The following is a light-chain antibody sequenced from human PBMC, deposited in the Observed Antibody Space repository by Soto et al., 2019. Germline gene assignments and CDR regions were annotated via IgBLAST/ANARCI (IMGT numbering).Light chain of an antibody. CDR3: QQYGGSPTT. J-gene: IGKJ1*01. Sequence: EIVLTQSPGTLSLSPGERATLSCTASQSVSSNYLAWYQQKPGQAPRLLIYGASSRATGIPDRFSGSGSGTDFTLTISRLEPEDFALYYCQQYGGSPTTFRQGTKVEIK. V-gene: IGKV3-20*01. CDR2: GAS. CDR1: QSVSSNY.